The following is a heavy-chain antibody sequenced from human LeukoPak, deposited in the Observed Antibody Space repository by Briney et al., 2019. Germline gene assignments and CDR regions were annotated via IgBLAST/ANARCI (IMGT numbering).Heavy chain of an antibody. Sequence: GGSLRLSCAASGFTFSSYAMSWVRQAPGKGLEWVSLTSGSGDSTFYADSVQGRFTISRDNSKNTLFLQVSSLRAEDTAVYYCAKRGVQGYMDVWGKGTTVIVSS. V-gene: IGHV3-23*01. CDR2: TSGSGDST. CDR3: AKRGVQGYMDV. CDR1: GFTFSSYA. J-gene: IGHJ6*03. D-gene: IGHD1-26*01.